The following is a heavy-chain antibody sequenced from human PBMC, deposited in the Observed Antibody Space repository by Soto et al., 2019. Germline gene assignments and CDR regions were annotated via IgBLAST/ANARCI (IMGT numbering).Heavy chain of an antibody. CDR2: IYWDDDK. J-gene: IGHJ4*02. CDR3: AHAGDYDLLTFDH. CDR1: GFSLSTYHMG. Sequence: QITLKESGPTRVRPAQTLTLTCDFSGFSLSTYHMGVAWIRQPPGTALEWLALIYWDDDKRYSPSLKNRLAISEDTSINQVVLKITNMDPGDTATYFCAHAGDYDLLTFDHWGPGTLVTVSS. D-gene: IGHD4-17*01. V-gene: IGHV2-5*02.